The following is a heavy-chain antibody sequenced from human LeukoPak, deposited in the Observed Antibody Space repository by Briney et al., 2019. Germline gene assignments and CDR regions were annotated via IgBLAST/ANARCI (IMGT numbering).Heavy chain of an antibody. CDR1: GFTFSSYA. V-gene: IGHV3-23*01. J-gene: IGHJ4*02. CDR2: ISGSGGST. CDR3: AKGSGAAPLNY. D-gene: IGHD2-15*01. Sequence: GGSLRLSSAAYGFTFSSYAMSWVRQAPGKGLEWVSAISGSGGSTYYADSVKGRFTISRDNSKNTLYLQMNSLRAEDTAVYYCAKGSGAAPLNYWGQGTLVTVSS.